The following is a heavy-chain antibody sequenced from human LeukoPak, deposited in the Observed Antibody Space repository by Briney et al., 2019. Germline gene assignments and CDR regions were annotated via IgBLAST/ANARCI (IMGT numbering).Heavy chain of an antibody. J-gene: IGHJ4*02. CDR3: ARAEGATPHFDY. D-gene: IGHD1-26*01. Sequence: SETLSLTCTVSGGSISSYYWSWIRQPPGKGLEWIGYIYYSGSTNYNPSLKSRVTISVDTSKNQISLKLSSVTAADTAVYYCARAEGATPHFDYWGQGTLVTVSS. CDR2: IYYSGST. V-gene: IGHV4-59*01. CDR1: GGSISSYY.